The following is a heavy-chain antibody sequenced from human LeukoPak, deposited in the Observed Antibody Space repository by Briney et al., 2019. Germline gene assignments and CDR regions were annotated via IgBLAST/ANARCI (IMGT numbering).Heavy chain of an antibody. CDR2: IYTSGST. V-gene: IGHV4-4*07. CDR1: GGSISSYY. Sequence: SETLSLTCTASGGSISSYYLSWIRQPAGKGLEWIARIYTSGSTNYNPSLKSRVTIPVDTSKNQFYLTLRSVTAADTAVYYCARARGSYYYYYYMAVRGKGPTVTISS. CDR3: ARARGSYYYYYYMAV. D-gene: IGHD3-16*01. J-gene: IGHJ6*03.